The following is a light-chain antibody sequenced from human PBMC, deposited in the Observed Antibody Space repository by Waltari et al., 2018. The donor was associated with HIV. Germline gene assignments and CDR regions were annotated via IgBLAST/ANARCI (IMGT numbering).Light chain of an antibody. CDR1: NSNIGSNT. Sequence: QSVLTQPPSASGTPGQGVSISCSGSNSNIGSNTVNWYRQLPGTAPKLLIYSNNQRPSGVPDRFSCSKSGTSASLAISGLQSEDEADYYCAAWDDSLSWVFGRGTKLTVL. CDR3: AAWDDSLSWV. V-gene: IGLV1-44*01. CDR2: SNN. J-gene: IGLJ3*02.